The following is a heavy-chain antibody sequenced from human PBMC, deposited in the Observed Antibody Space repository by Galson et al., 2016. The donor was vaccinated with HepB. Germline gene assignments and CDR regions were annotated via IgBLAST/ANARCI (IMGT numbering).Heavy chain of an antibody. CDR1: EFTFSSYS. Sequence: SLRLSCAASEFTFSSYSMNWVRQAPGKGLEWVAKIEHDGSGTYYVDSVKGRFTISRDNAENSLYLQMSSLRAEDTAVYYCARDNWGIDYLGQGTLVTVSS. J-gene: IGHJ4*02. D-gene: IGHD7-27*01. V-gene: IGHV3-7*01. CDR3: ARDNWGIDY. CDR2: IEHDGSGT.